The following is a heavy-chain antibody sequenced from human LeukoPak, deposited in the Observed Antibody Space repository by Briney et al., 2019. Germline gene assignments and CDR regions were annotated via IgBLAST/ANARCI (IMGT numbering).Heavy chain of an antibody. CDR2: ISAYNGNT. J-gene: IGHJ2*01. CDR3: ARAIRVTTFDL. D-gene: IGHD4-17*01. Sequence: ASVTVSFKASGYTFTSYGISWVRQPPGQGLEWMGWISAYNGNTNYAHKLQGRVTMTTDTSTSRAYMELRSLTSDDTAVSDCARAIRVTTFDLWGRGTLVTASS. CDR1: GYTFTSYG. V-gene: IGHV1-18*01.